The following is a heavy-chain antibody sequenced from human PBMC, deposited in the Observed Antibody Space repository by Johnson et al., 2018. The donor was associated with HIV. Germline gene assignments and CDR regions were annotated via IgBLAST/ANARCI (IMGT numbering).Heavy chain of an antibody. CDR2: IRYDGRNQ. Sequence: QVQLVESGGGLVQPGGSLRLSCAASGFTFSSYGMHWVRQAPGKGLEWVAFIRYDGRNQYYADSVKGRFTISRDNSKNTLYLQMNSLRAEDTAVYYCARENSSWYRGGAFDIWGQGTMVTVSS. V-gene: IGHV3-30*02. CDR3: ARENSSWYRGGAFDI. CDR1: GFTFSSYG. D-gene: IGHD6-13*01. J-gene: IGHJ3*02.